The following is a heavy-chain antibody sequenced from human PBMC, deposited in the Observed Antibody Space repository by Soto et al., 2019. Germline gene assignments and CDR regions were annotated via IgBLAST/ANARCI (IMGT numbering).Heavy chain of an antibody. CDR1: GGSFSDSY. V-gene: IGHV4-34*01. Sequence: PSETLSLTCAVFGGSFSDSYWSWIRQSPEKGLEWIGEITNSGSTYYNPSLKSRVTISGDTSKNQLSLEVRSVTAADTAVYFCARGRTAIATRRFDSWGPGTQVTV. CDR2: ITNSGST. J-gene: IGHJ5*01. D-gene: IGHD1-1*01. CDR3: ARGRTAIATRRFDS.